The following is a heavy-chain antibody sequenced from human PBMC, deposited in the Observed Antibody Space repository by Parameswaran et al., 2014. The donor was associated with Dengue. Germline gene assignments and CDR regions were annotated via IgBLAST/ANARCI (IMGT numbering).Heavy chain of an antibody. CDR3: ALRSSPMVRGSRWFDP. V-gene: IGHV2-5*01. J-gene: IGHJ5*02. D-gene: IGHD3-10*01. CDR2: IYWNDDK. Sequence: WIRQPPGKALEWLALIYWNDDKRYSPSLKSRLTITKDTSKNQVVLTMTNMDPVDTATYYCALRSSPMVRGSRWFDPWGQGTLVTVSS.